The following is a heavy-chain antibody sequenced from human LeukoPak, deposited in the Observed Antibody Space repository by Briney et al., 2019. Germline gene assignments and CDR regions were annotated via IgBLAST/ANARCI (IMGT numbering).Heavy chain of an antibody. CDR2: IYTSGST. Sequence: PSETLSLTCTVPGGSISSYYWSWIRQPAGRGLEWIGRIYTSGSTNYNPSLKSRVTMSVDTSKNQFSLKLSSVTAADTAVYYCAREGKLTGYFGGLGFNYWGQGILVTVSS. CDR1: GGSISSYY. CDR3: AREGKLTGYFGGLGFNY. J-gene: IGHJ4*02. D-gene: IGHD6-19*01. V-gene: IGHV4-4*07.